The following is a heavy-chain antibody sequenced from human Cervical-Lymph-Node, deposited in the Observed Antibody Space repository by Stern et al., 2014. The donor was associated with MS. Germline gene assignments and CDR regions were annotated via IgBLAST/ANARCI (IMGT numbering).Heavy chain of an antibody. CDR1: GGTFSNSG. V-gene: IGHV1-69*06. CDR3: ARDLGVGPTAY. J-gene: IGHJ4*02. D-gene: IGHD1-26*01. CDR2: IIPLFGTT. Sequence: QLVQSGAEVRKPGSSVKVSCKASGGTFSNSGISWVRQAPGQGLEWMGGIIPLFGTTNYAQKFQGRVTITTDKSTGTVFLELRSLTSDDTAVYYCARDLGVGPTAYWGQGTLVTVSS.